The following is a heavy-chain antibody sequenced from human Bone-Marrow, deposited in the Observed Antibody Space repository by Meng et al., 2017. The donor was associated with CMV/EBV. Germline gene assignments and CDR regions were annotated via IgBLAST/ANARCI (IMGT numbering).Heavy chain of an antibody. CDR3: AREGIVVVPAANDAFDI. CDR1: GGSISSYY. CDR2: IYYSGST. V-gene: IGHV4-59*01. D-gene: IGHD2-2*01. J-gene: IGHJ3*02. Sequence: SETLSLTCTVSGGSISSYYWSWIRQPPGRGLEWIGYIYYSGSTNYNPSLKSRVTISVDTSKNQFSLKLSSVTAADTAVYYCAREGIVVVPAANDAFDIWGQGTTVTVSS.